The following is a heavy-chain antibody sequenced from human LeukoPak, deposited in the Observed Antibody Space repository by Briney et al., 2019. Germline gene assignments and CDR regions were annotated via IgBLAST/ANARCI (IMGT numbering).Heavy chain of an antibody. CDR1: GYSISSGYY. CDR2: IYYSGST. D-gene: IGHD3-3*01. Sequence: PSETLSLTCTVSGYSISSGYYWGWIRQPPGKGLEWIGYIYYSGSTNYNPSLKSRVTISVDTSKNQFSLKLSSVTAADTAVYYCARENHYDFWSGYYNWFDPWGQGTLVTVSS. J-gene: IGHJ5*02. V-gene: IGHV4-61*01. CDR3: ARENHYDFWSGYYNWFDP.